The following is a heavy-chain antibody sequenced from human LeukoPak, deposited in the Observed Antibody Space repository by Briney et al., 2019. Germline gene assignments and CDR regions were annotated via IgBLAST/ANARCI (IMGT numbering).Heavy chain of an antibody. J-gene: IGHJ2*01. CDR3: ARDEGGINFDL. D-gene: IGHD3-10*01. CDR2: IYYSGST. Sequence: KPSETLSLTCAVSGGSISSGGYSWSWIWQPPGKGLEWIGYIYYSGSTYYNPSLKSRVTISVDTSKNQFSLKLSSVTAADTAVYYCARDEGGINFDLWGRGTLVTVSS. CDR1: GGSISSGGYS. V-gene: IGHV4-30-4*07.